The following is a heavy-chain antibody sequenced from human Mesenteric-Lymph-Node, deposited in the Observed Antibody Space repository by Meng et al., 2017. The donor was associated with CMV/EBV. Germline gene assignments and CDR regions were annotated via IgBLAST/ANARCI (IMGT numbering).Heavy chain of an antibody. D-gene: IGHD6-13*01. V-gene: IGHV3-48*04. J-gene: IGHJ3*02. Sequence: GESLKISCAASGFSFSNYIMNWVRQAPGKGLEWVSYISTASSTTYYADSVKGRFTISRDNAKNSLYLQMNSLRAEDTAVYYCAREVGPGIAAVHDAFDIWGQGTMVTVSS. CDR3: AREVGPGIAAVHDAFDI. CDR2: ISTASSTT. CDR1: GFSFSNYI.